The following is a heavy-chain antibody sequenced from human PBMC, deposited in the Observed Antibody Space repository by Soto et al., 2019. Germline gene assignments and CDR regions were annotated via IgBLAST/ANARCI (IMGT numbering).Heavy chain of an antibody. D-gene: IGHD2-21*02. Sequence: ASVKVSCKASGGTFSSYAIRWVREAPGQGLELMGGIIPIFGTANYAQKFQGRVTITADESTSTAYMELSSLRSEDTAVYYCARGFRTAQKVPFDYWGQGTLVTVYS. CDR1: GGTFSSYA. V-gene: IGHV1-69*13. J-gene: IGHJ4*02. CDR2: IIPIFGTA. CDR3: ARGFRTAQKVPFDY.